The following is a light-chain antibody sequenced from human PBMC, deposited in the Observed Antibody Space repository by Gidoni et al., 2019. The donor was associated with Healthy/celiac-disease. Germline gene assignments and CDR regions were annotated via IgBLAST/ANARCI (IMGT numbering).Light chain of an antibody. CDR1: SSDIGGYNY. J-gene: IGLJ2*01. CDR2: EVS. CDR3: SSYTSSSTLVV. Sequence: QSALPQPASESGSPGQSITISCTGTSSDIGGYNYVSWYQQHPGKAPKLMFYEVSNRPSGVSNRFSGSKSGNTASLTISGLQSEDEADYYCSSYTSSSTLVVFGGGTKLTVL. V-gene: IGLV2-14*01.